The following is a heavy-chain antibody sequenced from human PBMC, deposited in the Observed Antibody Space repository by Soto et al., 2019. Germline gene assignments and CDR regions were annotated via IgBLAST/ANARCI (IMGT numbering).Heavy chain of an antibody. Sequence: SVKVSCKASGGTFSSYAISWVRQAPGQGLEWMGGIIPIFGTANYAQKFQGRVTITADESTSTAYMELSSLRSEDTAVYYCARNDVRHGWYDYWGQGTLVTVSS. CDR3: ARNDVRHGWYDY. CDR1: GGTFSSYA. V-gene: IGHV1-69*13. J-gene: IGHJ4*02. D-gene: IGHD6-19*01. CDR2: IIPIFGTA.